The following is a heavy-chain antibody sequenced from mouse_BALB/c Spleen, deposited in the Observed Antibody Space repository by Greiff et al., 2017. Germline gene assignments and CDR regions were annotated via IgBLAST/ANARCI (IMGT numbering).Heavy chain of an antibody. D-gene: IGHD2-4*01. CDR2: ILPGSGST. CDR1: GYTFSSYW. V-gene: IGHV1-9*01. CDR3: ARNYDYDVRYAMDY. J-gene: IGHJ4*01. Sequence: VQRVESGAELMKPGASVKISCKATGYTFSSYWIEWVKQRPGHGLEWIGEILPGSGSTNYNEKFKGKATFTADTSSNTAYMQLSSLTSEDSAVYYCARNYDYDVRYAMDYWGQGTSVTVSS.